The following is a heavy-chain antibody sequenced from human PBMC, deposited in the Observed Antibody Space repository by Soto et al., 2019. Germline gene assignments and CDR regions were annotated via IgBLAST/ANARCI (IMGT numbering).Heavy chain of an antibody. CDR2: IYYSGST. V-gene: IGHV4-59*01. D-gene: IGHD5-12*01. CDR3: ARGVATIGP. J-gene: IGHJ5*02. CDR1: GDSISSYY. Sequence: QVQLQESGPRLVKPSETLSLTCTVSGDSISSYYWSWIRQPPGKGLEWIGYIYYSGSTNYNPSLKSRGTISVDTPKNQFSLKLTSVTAADTAVYYCARGVATIGPWGQGTLVTVSS.